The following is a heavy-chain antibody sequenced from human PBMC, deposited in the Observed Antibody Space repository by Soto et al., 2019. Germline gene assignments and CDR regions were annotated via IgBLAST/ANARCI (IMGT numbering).Heavy chain of an antibody. Sequence: EVQLLESGGGLVQPGGSLRLSCAASGFTFSNYAMSWVRQAPGKGLDWVSSINNSGGNTYYADSVKGRFTISRDPSKNTLYLQMNSLIADDTAVYYCTTGGDYFWFDPRGQGTLVTVSS. CDR2: INNSGGNT. V-gene: IGHV3-23*01. CDR3: TTGGDYFWFDP. CDR1: GFTFSNYA. D-gene: IGHD3-10*01. J-gene: IGHJ5*02.